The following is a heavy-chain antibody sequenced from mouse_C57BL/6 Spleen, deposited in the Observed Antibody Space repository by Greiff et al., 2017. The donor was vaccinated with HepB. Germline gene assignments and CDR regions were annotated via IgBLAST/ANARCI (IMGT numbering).Heavy chain of an antibody. CDR2: FHPYNDDT. Sequence: VQLVESGAELVKPGASVKMSCKASGYTFTTYPIEWMKQNHGKSLEWIGNFHPYNDDTKYNEKFKGKATLTVEKSSSTVYLELSRLTSDDSAVYYCARRGLDDYPWFAYWGQGTLVTVSA. CDR1: GYTFTTYP. V-gene: IGHV1-47*01. D-gene: IGHD2-4*01. CDR3: ARRGLDDYPWFAY. J-gene: IGHJ3*01.